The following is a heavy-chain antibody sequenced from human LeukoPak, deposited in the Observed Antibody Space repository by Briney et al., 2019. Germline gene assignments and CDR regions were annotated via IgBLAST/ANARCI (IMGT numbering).Heavy chain of an antibody. D-gene: IGHD3-22*01. V-gene: IGHV4-30-4*01. J-gene: IGHJ3*02. Sequence: SQTLSLTCTVSGGSISTSNYFWSWIRQSPGKGLEWIGYIHYTGSAHYSSLKSRVSITVDTSKNQFSLHMTSVTDADTAVYYCAREVNEVSDSDAFDIWAKGQWSPSLQ. CDR3: AREVNEVSDSDAFDI. CDR1: GGSISTSNYF. CDR2: IHYTGSA.